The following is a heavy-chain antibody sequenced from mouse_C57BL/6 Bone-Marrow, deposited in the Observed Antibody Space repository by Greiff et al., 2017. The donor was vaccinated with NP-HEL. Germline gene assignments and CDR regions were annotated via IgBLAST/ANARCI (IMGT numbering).Heavy chain of an antibody. D-gene: IGHD1-1*01. V-gene: IGHV10-1*01. J-gene: IGHJ3*01. Sequence: EVQRVASGGGLVQPKGSLKLSCAASGFSFNTYAMNWVRQAPGKGLEWVARIRSKSNNYATYYADSVKDRFTISRDDSESMLYLQMNNLKTEDTAMYYCVTGSSPAWFAYWGQGTLVTVSA. CDR2: IRSKSNNYAT. CDR1: GFSFNTYA. CDR3: VTGSSPAWFAY.